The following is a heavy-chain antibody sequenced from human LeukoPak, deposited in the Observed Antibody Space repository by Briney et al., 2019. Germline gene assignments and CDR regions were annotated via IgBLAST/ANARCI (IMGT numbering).Heavy chain of an antibody. V-gene: IGHV3-11*01. D-gene: IGHD3-22*01. CDR2: ISSSGSTI. CDR3: ARERRGYYYDSSGYYPTD. CDR1: GFTFSDYY. J-gene: IGHJ4*02. Sequence: GGSQRLSCAASGFTFSDYYMSWIRQAPGKGQEWVSYISSSGSTIYYADSVKGRFTISRDNAKNSLYLQMNSLRAEDTAVYYCARERRGYYYDSSGYYPTDWGQGTLVTVSS.